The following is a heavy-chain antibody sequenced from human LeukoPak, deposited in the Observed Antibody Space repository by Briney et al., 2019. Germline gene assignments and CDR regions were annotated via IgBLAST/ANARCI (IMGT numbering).Heavy chain of an antibody. J-gene: IGHJ3*02. V-gene: IGHV1-2*06. CDR1: GYTFTGYY. CDR2: INPNSGGT. Sequence: ASVKVSCKASGYTFTGYYMHWVRQAPGQGLEWMGRINPNSGGTNYAQKFQGRVTMTRDTSISTAYMELSRLRSDDTAVYYCASSLRYFMLRNAFDIWGQGTMVTVSS. CDR3: ASSLRYFMLRNAFDI. D-gene: IGHD3-9*01.